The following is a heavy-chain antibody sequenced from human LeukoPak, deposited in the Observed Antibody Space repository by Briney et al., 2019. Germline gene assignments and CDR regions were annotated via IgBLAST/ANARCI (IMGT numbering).Heavy chain of an antibody. CDR2: ISDAGAIT. CDR3: ARGGTTWHGFDS. V-gene: IGHV3-23*01. CDR1: GFTFSSYA. D-gene: IGHD1-14*01. J-gene: IGHJ4*02. Sequence: PGGSLRLSCAASGFTFSSYAMSWARQAPGKGLEWVSGISDAGAITYYADSVKGRFTISRSQSTNTLYLQMDSLRAEDTSLYYCARGGTTWHGFDSWGQGTLVTVSS.